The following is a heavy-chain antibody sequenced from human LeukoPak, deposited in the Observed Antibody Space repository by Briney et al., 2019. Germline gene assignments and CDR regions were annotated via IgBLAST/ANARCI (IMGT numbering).Heavy chain of an antibody. J-gene: IGHJ3*01. CDR3: AQDIVVVPAAADAFDF. CDR2: IYSGGST. CDR1: GFTVSNNY. D-gene: IGHD2-2*01. Sequence: GGSLRLSCAASGFTVSNNYMSWVRQAPGKGLKWVSDIYSGGSTHYADSVKGRFTISRDNSKNTLYLQMNSLRAEDTAVYYCAQDIVVVPAAADAFDFWGQGTMVTVSS. V-gene: IGHV3-53*01.